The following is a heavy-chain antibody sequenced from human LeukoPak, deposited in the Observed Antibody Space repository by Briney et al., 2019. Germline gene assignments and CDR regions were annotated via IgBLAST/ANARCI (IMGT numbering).Heavy chain of an antibody. Sequence: SETLSLTCTVSGGSISSYYWSWIRQPPGKGLEWIGYIYHSGSTNYNPSLKSRVTISVDTSKNQFSLKLSSVTAADTAVYLCARHSYAYFNYWGQGTLVTVSS. CDR2: IYHSGST. V-gene: IGHV4-59*01. J-gene: IGHJ4*02. CDR1: GGSISSYY. D-gene: IGHD5-18*01. CDR3: ARHSYAYFNY.